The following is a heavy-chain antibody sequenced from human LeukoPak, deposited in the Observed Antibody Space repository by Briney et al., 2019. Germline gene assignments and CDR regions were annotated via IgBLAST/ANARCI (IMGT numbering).Heavy chain of an antibody. CDR3: ARHTASGLYYFDY. CDR1: GGAISRTSHY. Sequence: SETLSFTCTVSGGAISRTSHYWGWIRQPPGKGLEWIGSIYDSGSTYYNPSLKSRVTISVDTSKNLFSLKLSSVTAADTAVFYCARHTASGLYYFDYWGQETLVTVSS. J-gene: IGHJ4*02. V-gene: IGHV4-39*01. CDR2: IYDSGST. D-gene: IGHD3-10*01.